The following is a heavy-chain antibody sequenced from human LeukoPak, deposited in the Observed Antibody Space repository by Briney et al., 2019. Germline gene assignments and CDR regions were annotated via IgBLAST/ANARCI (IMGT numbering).Heavy chain of an antibody. CDR2: IYYRGNT. CDR3: ARHKLPIDY. V-gene: IGHV4-39*01. D-gene: IGHD6-6*01. Sequence: SETLSLTCTVSGGSISSSSYYWGWIRQPPGKGLEWIGSIYYRGNTYYNPSLKSRVTISVDTSKNQFSLNLTSVTAADTAVYYCARHKLPIDYWGQGTLVTVSS. J-gene: IGHJ4*02. CDR1: GGSISSSSYY.